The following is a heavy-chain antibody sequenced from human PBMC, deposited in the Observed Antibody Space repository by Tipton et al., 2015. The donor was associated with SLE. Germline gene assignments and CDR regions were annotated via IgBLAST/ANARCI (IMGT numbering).Heavy chain of an antibody. CDR3: ARDMTSKWYYY. D-gene: IGHD6-13*01. V-gene: IGHV4-61*09. CDR2: IYTTGPT. J-gene: IGHJ4*01. Sequence: TLSLTCTVSGAPISSGSYHWSWFRQPAGKELEWIGHIYTTGPTDYNPSLRGRVTISMDTSKNQFSLMLTSVTAADTAVYYCARDMTSKWYYYWGHGTLVTVSS. CDR1: GAPISSGSYH.